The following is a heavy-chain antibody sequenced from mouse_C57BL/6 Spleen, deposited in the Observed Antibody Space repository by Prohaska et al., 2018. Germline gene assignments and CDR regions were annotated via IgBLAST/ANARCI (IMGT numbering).Heavy chain of an antibody. CDR2: IHPNSGST. CDR3: ARGGTGY. J-gene: IGHJ2*01. V-gene: IGHV1-64*01. Sequence: MHWVKQRPGQGLEWIGMIHPNSGSTNYNEKFKSKATLTVDKSSSTAYMQLSSLTSEDSAVYYCARGGTGYWGQGTTLTVSS. D-gene: IGHD3-3*01.